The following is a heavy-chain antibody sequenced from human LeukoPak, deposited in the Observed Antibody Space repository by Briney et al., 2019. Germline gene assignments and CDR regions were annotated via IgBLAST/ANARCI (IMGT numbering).Heavy chain of an antibody. Sequence: GGTLRLSCAASGFTFSSYGMSWVRQAPGKGLEWVSAISGSGGSTYYADSVKGRFTISRDNSKNTLYLQMNSLRAEDTAVYYCAKDREYSSSWYGDFDYWGQGTLVTVSS. CDR2: ISGSGGST. CDR1: GFTFSSYG. CDR3: AKDREYSSSWYGDFDY. J-gene: IGHJ4*02. V-gene: IGHV3-23*01. D-gene: IGHD6-13*01.